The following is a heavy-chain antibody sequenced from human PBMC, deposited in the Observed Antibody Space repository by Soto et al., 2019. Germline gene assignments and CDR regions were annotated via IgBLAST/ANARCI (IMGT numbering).Heavy chain of an antibody. V-gene: IGHV3-73*01. Sequence: GGSLRLSCATSGLTFSGSAMHWVRQASGKGLEWVGHIRTKANRYATVYAESLKGRFTISRDDSKNTAYLQVDSLKTEDTAVYYCTRQNGDFFEYWGQGALVTVSS. CDR3: TRQNGDFFEY. CDR2: IRTKANRYAT. J-gene: IGHJ4*02. D-gene: IGHD3-10*01. CDR1: GLTFSGSA.